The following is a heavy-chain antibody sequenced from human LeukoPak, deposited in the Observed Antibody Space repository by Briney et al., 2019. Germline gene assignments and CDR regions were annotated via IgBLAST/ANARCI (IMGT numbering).Heavy chain of an antibody. CDR1: GFTFSSYS. CDR3: AKDGEYCSGGSCSFFDY. CDR2: ISTSSIYI. Sequence: SGGSLRLSCAASGFTFSSYSMNWVRQAPGKGLEWVASISTSSIYIYYADSVKGRFIISRDNAKKSLYLQMNSLRAEDTAVYHCAKDGEYCSGGSCSFFDYWGQGTLVTVSS. V-gene: IGHV3-21*01. J-gene: IGHJ4*02. D-gene: IGHD2-15*01.